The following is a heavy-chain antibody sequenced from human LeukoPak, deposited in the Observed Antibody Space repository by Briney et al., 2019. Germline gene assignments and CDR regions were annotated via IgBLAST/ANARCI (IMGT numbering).Heavy chain of an antibody. V-gene: IGHV3-30*04. CDR3: ARDYFGSPSALDY. CDR1: GFTFSNYA. Sequence: GGSLRLSCAASGFTFSNYAMHWVRQAPGKGLEWVAVISYDGSNIYYADSVKGRFTISRDNSKNTLYLHMNSLRPEDTAVYYCARDYFGSPSALDYWGQGTLVTVSS. J-gene: IGHJ4*02. D-gene: IGHD1-26*01. CDR2: ISYDGSNI.